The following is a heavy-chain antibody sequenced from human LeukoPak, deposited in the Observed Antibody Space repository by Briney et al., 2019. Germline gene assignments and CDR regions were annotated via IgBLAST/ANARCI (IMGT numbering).Heavy chain of an antibody. V-gene: IGHV3-74*01. CDR1: GFTFSSYG. D-gene: IGHD3-3*01. CDR3: ARDGGYYDFWSGYSSYWYFDL. Sequence: GGSLKLSCAASGFTFSSYGMHWVRQAPGKGLVWVSRINTDGSSTSYADSVKGRFTISRDNAKNTLYLQMHSLRAEDTAVYYCARDGGYYDFWSGYSSYWYFDLWGRGTLVTVSS. J-gene: IGHJ2*01. CDR2: INTDGSST.